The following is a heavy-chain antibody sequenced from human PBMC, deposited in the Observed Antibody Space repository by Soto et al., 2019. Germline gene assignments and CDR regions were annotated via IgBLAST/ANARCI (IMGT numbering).Heavy chain of an antibody. CDR2: ISAYNGNT. J-gene: IGHJ5*02. Sequence: ASVKVSCKASGYTFTSYGISWVRQAPGQGLEWMGWISAYNGNTNYAQKLQGRVTMTTDTSTSTAYMELRSPRSDDTAVYYCARVVGAAGRGNWFDPWGQGTLVTVSS. V-gene: IGHV1-18*04. D-gene: IGHD6-13*01. CDR1: GYTFTSYG. CDR3: ARVVGAAGRGNWFDP.